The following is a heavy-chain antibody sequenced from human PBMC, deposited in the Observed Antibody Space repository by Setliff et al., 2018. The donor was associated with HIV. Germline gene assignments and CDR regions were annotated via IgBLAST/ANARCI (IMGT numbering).Heavy chain of an antibody. J-gene: IGHJ6*03. CDR2: IYYSGRT. CDR3: ARGARLLAGYSDRWDYYYMAV. Sequence: SETLSLTCTVSGGSISSGGYYWSWIRQLPGKGLECIGYIYYSGRTYYNPSLKSRVTISVDTSKNQFSLKVNSVTAADTAVYYCARGARLLAGYSDRWDYYYMAVWGKGTTVTVSS. CDR1: GGSISSGGYY. V-gene: IGHV4-31*03. D-gene: IGHD6-13*01.